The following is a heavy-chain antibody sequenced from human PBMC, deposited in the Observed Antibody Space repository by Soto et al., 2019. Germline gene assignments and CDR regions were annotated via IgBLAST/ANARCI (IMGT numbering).Heavy chain of an antibody. CDR1: GGSISSSSYY. CDR2: IYYSGST. D-gene: IGHD3-10*01. J-gene: IGHJ6*02. Sequence: PSETLSLTCTVSGGSISSSSYYWGWIRQPPGKGLEWIGSIYYSGSTYYNPSLKSRVTISVDTSKNQFSLKLSSVTAADTAVYYCARCGSGSYYYYYYGMDVWGQGTTVTVSS. V-gene: IGHV4-39*01. CDR3: ARCGSGSYYYYYYGMDV.